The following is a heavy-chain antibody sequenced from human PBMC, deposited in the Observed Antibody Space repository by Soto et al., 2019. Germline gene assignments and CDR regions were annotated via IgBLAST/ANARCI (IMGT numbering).Heavy chain of an antibody. Sequence: PSETLSLTCSVSGYSISSDYHWGWIRQRPGKGLDWIGGIDHSGRTHYNPFLKSRVTISIDTSKNQFSLELSSVTAADTAVYYCARGRGEYAPYFDFWGQGNVVTVSS. CDR3: ARGRGEYAPYFDF. J-gene: IGHJ4*02. CDR2: IDHSGRT. D-gene: IGHD4-17*01. V-gene: IGHV4-38-2*02. CDR1: GYSISSDYH.